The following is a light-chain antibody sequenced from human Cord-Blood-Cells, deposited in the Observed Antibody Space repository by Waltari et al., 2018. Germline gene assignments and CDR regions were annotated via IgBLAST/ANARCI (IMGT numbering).Light chain of an antibody. V-gene: IGKV3-11*01. CDR2: DAS. CDR3: QQRSNWPPLT. Sequence: EIVLTQSPATLSLSPGERATLSCRASPSVRSYLAWYQQKPGQAPRLLIYDASNRATGIPARFSGSGSGTDFTLTISSREPEDFAVYYCQQRSNWPPLTFGGGTKVEIK. J-gene: IGKJ4*01. CDR1: PSVRSY.